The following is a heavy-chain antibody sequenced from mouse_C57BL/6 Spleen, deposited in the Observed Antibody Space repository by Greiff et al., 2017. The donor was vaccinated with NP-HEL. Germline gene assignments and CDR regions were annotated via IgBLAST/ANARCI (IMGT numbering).Heavy chain of an antibody. Sequence: VQLKESVAELVRPGASVKLSCTASGFNIKNTYMHWVKQRPEQGLEWIGRIDPANGNTKYAPKFQGKATITADTSSNTAYLQLSSLTSEDTAIYYCARWASTMVTTGFAYWGQGTLVTVSA. D-gene: IGHD2-2*01. CDR2: IDPANGNT. CDR1: GFNIKNTY. J-gene: IGHJ3*01. V-gene: IGHV14-3*01. CDR3: ARWASTMVTTGFAY.